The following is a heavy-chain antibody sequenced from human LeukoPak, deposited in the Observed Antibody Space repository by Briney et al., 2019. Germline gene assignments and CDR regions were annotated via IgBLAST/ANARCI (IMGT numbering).Heavy chain of an antibody. CDR1: GGSISSYY. V-gene: IGHV4-59*01. D-gene: IGHD3-22*01. J-gene: IGHJ4*02. Sequence: SETLSLTCTVSGGSISSYYWSWIRQPPGKGLEWIGYIYYGGSTNYNPSLKSRVTISVDTSKNQFSLKLSSVTAADTAVYYCARQGDSSGYYNYWGQGTLVTVSS. CDR3: ARQGDSSGYYNY. CDR2: IYYGGST.